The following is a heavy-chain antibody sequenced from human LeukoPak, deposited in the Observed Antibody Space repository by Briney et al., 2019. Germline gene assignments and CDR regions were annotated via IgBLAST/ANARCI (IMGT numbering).Heavy chain of an antibody. CDR3: ARARWQLVPYFDS. CDR2: INPNSGGT. J-gene: IGHJ4*02. D-gene: IGHD6-6*01. CDR1: GYTFTYYY. V-gene: IGHV1-2*07. Sequence: ASVTVSCTSSGYTFTYYYMHWVRQAPGQGLEWMGWINPNSGGTNFAHKFQGRVAMTRDTSISTAYMELGSLRSDDTAVYYCARARWQLVPYFDSWGQGTLVTVSS.